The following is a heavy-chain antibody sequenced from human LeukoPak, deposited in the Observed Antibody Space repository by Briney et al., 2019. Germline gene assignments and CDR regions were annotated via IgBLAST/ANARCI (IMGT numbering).Heavy chain of an antibody. J-gene: IGHJ4*02. D-gene: IGHD5-24*01. CDR2: IHYSGST. V-gene: IGHV4-59*01. Sequence: SETLSLTCTVSGGSIRSYYWSWIRQPPGKGLEWIGYIHYSGSTNYNPSLKSRVTISVDMSKNQFSLKMSSVTGADTGVYYCATLNTDGWYFDNWGQGTLVTVSS. CDR3: ATLNTDGWYFDN. CDR1: GGSIRSYY.